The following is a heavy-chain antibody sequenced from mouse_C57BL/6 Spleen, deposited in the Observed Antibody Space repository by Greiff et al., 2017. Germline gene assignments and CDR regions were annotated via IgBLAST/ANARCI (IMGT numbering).Heavy chain of an antibody. CDR3: ARSASYYSNSDY. D-gene: IGHD2-5*01. CDR1: GYTFTSYW. J-gene: IGHJ2*01. CDR2: IYPGSGST. V-gene: IGHV1-55*01. Sequence: QVQLQQPGAELVKPGASVKMSCKASGYTFTSYWITWVKQRPGQGLEWIGDIYPGSGSTNYNEKFKSKATLTVDTSSSTAYMQLSSLTSEDSAVXYCARSASYYSNSDYWGQGTTLTVSS.